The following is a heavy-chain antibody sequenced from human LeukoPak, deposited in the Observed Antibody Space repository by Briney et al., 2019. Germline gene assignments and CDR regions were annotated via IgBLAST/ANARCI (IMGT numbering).Heavy chain of an antibody. Sequence: SETLSLTCTVSGGSLSRYYWSWIRQPPGKGLEWIGYFYYIGSTNYNPSLKSRVTISADTSKNQFSLKLSSVTAADTAVYYCARSDYGDYVGPYYFDYWGQGTLVTVSS. J-gene: IGHJ4*02. D-gene: IGHD4-17*01. CDR2: FYYIGST. CDR3: ARSDYGDYVGPYYFDY. CDR1: GGSLSRYY. V-gene: IGHV4-59*08.